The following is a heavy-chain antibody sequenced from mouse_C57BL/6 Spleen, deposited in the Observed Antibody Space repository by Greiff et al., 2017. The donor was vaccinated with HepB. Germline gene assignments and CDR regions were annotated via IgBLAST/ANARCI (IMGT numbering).Heavy chain of an antibody. CDR3: AREGVYYGSSPFAY. V-gene: IGHV1-81*01. D-gene: IGHD1-1*01. Sequence: QVQLQQSGAELARPGASVKLSCKASGYTFTSYGISWVKQRTGQGLEWIGEIYPRSGTTYYNEKLKGKATLTADKSSSTAYMDLRSLTSEDSAVYFCAREGVYYGSSPFAYWGQGTLVTVSA. CDR2: IYPRSGTT. J-gene: IGHJ3*01. CDR1: GYTFTSYG.